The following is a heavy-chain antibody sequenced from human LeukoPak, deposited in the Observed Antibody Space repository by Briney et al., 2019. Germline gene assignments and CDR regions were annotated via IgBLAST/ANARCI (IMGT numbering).Heavy chain of an antibody. CDR3: AGMYYYDSSGYRN. D-gene: IGHD3-22*01. V-gene: IGHV4-39*07. J-gene: IGHJ4*02. CDR2: IYYSGST. CDR1: GGSISSSSYY. Sequence: SETLSLTCTVSGGSISSSSYYWGWIRQPPGKVLEWIGSIYYSGSTYYNPSLKSRVTISVDTSKNQFSLKLSSVTAADTAVYYCAGMYYYDSSGYRNWGQGTLVTVSS.